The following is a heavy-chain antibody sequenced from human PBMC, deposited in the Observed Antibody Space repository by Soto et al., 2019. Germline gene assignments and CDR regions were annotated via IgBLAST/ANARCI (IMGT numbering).Heavy chain of an antibody. CDR1: GFTVSSNY. V-gene: IGHV3-66*04. Sequence: EVQLVESGGGLVQPGGSLRLSCAASGFTVSSNYMSWVRQAPGKGLEWVSVIYSGGSAYYADSVKGRFTISRDNSKNTLYLQMHSLGAEDTAVYYCARHGYSYGGGYFDYWGQGTLVTVSS. J-gene: IGHJ4*02. CDR3: ARHGYSYGGGYFDY. CDR2: IYSGGSA. D-gene: IGHD5-18*01.